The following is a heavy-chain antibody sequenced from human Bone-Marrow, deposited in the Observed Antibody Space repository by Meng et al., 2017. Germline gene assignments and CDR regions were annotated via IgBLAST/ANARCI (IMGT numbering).Heavy chain of an antibody. CDR1: GFTFSSHW. CDR2: IKQDGSEQ. D-gene: IGHD3-10*01. Sequence: GGSLRLSCAASGFTFSSHWMNWVRQAPGKGLEWVANIKQDGSEQYYADSVKGRFTISRDNAKNSLYLQMSSLRAGDTAVYYCARDFFFSPWFGESTWSFDYWGQGTVVTVSS. J-gene: IGHJ4*02. V-gene: IGHV3-7*01. CDR3: ARDFFFSPWFGESTWSFDY.